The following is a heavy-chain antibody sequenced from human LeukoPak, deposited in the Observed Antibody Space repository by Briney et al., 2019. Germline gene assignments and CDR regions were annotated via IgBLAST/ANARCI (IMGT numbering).Heavy chain of an antibody. D-gene: IGHD3-16*02. V-gene: IGHV3-48*01. Sequence: PGGSLRLSCAASGFTFSSYSMNWVRQAPGKGLEWVSYISSSSSTIYYADSVKGRFTISRDNAKNSLYLQMNSLRAEDTAVYYCARSSGDYDYVWGSYRYSAFDIWGQGTMVTVSS. CDR3: ARSSGDYDYVWGSYRYSAFDI. J-gene: IGHJ3*02. CDR2: ISSSSSTI. CDR1: GFTFSSYS.